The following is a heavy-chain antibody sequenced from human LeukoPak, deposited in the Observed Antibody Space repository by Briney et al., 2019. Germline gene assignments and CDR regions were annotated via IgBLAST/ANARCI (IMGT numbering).Heavy chain of an antibody. Sequence: SETLSLTCTVSGGSISTSSYYWGWIRQPPGKGLEWIGTIYYSGNTYYNPSLKSRLTISVDTSKNQFSLKVSSVTAADTAVYYCARRRTRSPFDSWGQGTLVTVSS. D-gene: IGHD1-14*01. CDR3: ARRRTRSPFDS. J-gene: IGHJ4*02. V-gene: IGHV4-39*01. CDR2: IYYSGNT. CDR1: GGSISTSSYY.